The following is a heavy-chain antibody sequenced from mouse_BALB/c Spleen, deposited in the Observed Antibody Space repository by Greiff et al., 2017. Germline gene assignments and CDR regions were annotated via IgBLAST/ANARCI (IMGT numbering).Heavy chain of an antibody. CDR1: GFTFSDYY. CDR2: ISDGGSYT. V-gene: IGHV5-4*02. CDR3: AREGYGSYYYAMDY. J-gene: IGHJ4*01. Sequence: EVQRVESGGGLVKPGGSLKLSCAASGFTFSDYYMYWVRQTPEKRLEWVATISDGGSYTYYPDSVKGRFTITRDTAKNNLYLQMSSLKSEDTAMYYCAREGYGSYYYAMDYWGQGTSVTVSS. D-gene: IGHD2-10*02.